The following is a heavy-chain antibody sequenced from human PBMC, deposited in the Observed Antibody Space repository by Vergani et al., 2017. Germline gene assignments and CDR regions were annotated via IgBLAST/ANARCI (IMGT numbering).Heavy chain of an antibody. CDR1: GFTFSSYA. CDR2: ISGSGGST. J-gene: IGHJ2*01. CDR3: ARERSGRGKRRYFDL. D-gene: IGHD3-16*01. Sequence: EVQLLESGGGLVQPGGSLRLSCAASGFTFSSYAMSWVRQAPGKGLEWVSAISGSGGSTYYADSVKGRFTISRDNSKNTLYLQMNSLRPEDTAVYYCARERSGRGKRRYFDLWGRGTLVTVSS. V-gene: IGHV3-23*01.